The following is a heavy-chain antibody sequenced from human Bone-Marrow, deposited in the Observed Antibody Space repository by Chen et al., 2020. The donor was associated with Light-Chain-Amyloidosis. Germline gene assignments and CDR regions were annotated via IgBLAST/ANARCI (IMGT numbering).Heavy chain of an antibody. J-gene: IGHJ4*02. Sequence: EVQLEQSGPEVKKPGESLKISCKGSGYTFPNYWIGWVRQMPGKGLEWMGVIYPDDSDARYCPSFEGQVTISADKSITPAYLQWRSLKAADTAMYYCARRRDGYNFDYWGQGTLVTVS. V-gene: IGHV5-51*01. CDR3: ARRRDGYNFDY. CDR2: IYPDDSDA. D-gene: IGHD5-12*01. CDR1: GYTFPNYW.